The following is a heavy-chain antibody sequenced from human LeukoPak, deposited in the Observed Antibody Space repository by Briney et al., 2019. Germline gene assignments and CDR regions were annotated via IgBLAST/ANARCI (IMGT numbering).Heavy chain of an antibody. CDR1: GFTFSDYG. V-gene: IGHV3-33*06. J-gene: IGHJ2*01. CDR2: VWHDGSNK. D-gene: IGHD2/OR15-2a*01. Sequence: GGSLRLSCAVSGFTFSDYGMHWVRQAPGKGLEWVANVWHDGSNKKYADSVKGRFTISRDNYRNTLYLQMNSLRAEDTAIHYCVKDDAWRMNIVTNFHLWGRGTLVTVSS. CDR3: VKDDAWRMNIVTNFHL.